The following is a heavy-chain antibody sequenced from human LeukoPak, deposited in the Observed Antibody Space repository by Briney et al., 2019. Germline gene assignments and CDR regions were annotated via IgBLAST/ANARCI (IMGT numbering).Heavy chain of an antibody. CDR3: AKGGQDFDFWRCAH. CDR2: ISGNSDRT. D-gene: IGHD3-3*01. Sequence: GGSLRLSCEDCGFSFSVYAMSRVRQAPGKGLEWVSSISGNSDRTYYANSVKGRFTISRENFRNTVHLKMSSLGAEDTALYYCAKGGQDFDFWRCAHWVQGNLVIVSS. J-gene: IGHJ4*02. CDR1: GFSFSVYA. V-gene: IGHV3-23*01.